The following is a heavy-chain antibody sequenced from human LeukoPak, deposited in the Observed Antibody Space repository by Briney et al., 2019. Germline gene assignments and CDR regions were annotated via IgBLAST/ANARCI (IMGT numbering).Heavy chain of an antibody. V-gene: IGHV3-23*01. J-gene: IGHJ5*02. CDR1: GFTFSCYA. CDR3: AKDAGGWFGELSWFDP. Sequence: GGSLRLSCAASGFTFSCYAMSWVRQAPGKGLEWVSAISGSGGSTYYADSVKGRFTISRDNSKNTLYLQMNSLRAEDTAVYYCAKDAGGWFGELSWFDPWGQGTLVTVSS. D-gene: IGHD3-10*01. CDR2: ISGSGGST.